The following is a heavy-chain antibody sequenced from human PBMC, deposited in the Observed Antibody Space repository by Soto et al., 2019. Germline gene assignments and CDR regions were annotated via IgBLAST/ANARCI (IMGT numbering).Heavy chain of an antibody. CDR3: ARERFESYDYGDYPAYYFDY. J-gene: IGHJ4*02. D-gene: IGHD4-17*01. Sequence: EVQLVESGGGLVQPGGSLRLSCAASGFTFSSYSMNWVRQAPGKGLEWVSSISSSSSYIYYADSVKGRFTISRDNAKNSLYLQMNSLRAEDTAVYYCARERFESYDYGDYPAYYFDYWGQGTLVTVSS. V-gene: IGHV3-21*01. CDR2: ISSSSSYI. CDR1: GFTFSSYS.